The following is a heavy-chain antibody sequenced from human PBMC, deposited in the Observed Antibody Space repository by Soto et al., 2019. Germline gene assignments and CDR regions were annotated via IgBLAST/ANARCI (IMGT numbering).Heavy chain of an antibody. CDR2: IIPIFGTA. D-gene: IGHD3-10*01. J-gene: IGHJ6*02. V-gene: IGHV1-69*13. Sequence: ASVKFSCKASGGTFSSYAISWVRQAPGQGLEWMGGIIPIFGTANYAQKFQGRVTITEDESTSTAYMELSSLRSEDTAVYYCARYGSGSYRYGMDVWGQGTTVNVSS. CDR3: ARYGSGSYRYGMDV. CDR1: GGTFSSYA.